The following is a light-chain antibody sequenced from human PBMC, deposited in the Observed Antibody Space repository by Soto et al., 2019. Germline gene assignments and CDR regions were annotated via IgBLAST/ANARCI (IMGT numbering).Light chain of an antibody. Sequence: LMTQTPLSLSVAPGQPASISCKSSXSLLHITGETFLFWYLQKPGQSPQLLIYEVSTRVSGVPDRFSGSGSGTDFTLEISRVETDDVGIYYCMQSTQLPPTFGQGTRLAIK. CDR2: EVS. J-gene: IGKJ5*01. CDR3: MQSTQLPPT. CDR1: XSLLHITGETF. V-gene: IGKV2D-29*02.